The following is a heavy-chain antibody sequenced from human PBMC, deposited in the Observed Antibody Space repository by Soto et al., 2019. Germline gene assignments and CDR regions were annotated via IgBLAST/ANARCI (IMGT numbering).Heavy chain of an antibody. CDR2: ISAYNGNT. V-gene: IGHV1-18*01. CDR3: ARRDNWNYGDNAFDI. CDR1: GYTFTSYG. J-gene: IGHJ3*02. Sequence: GASVKVSCKASGYTFTSYGISWVRQAPGRGLEWMGWISAYNGNTNYAQKLQGRVTMTTDTSTSTAYMELRSLRSDDTAVYYCARRDNWNYGDNAFDIWGQGTMVTVSS. D-gene: IGHD1-7*01.